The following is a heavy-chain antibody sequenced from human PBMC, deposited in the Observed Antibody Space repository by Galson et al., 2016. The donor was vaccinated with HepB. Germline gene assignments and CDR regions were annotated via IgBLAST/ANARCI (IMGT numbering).Heavy chain of an antibody. CDR2: MYHSGRT. CDR3: ARGAPWRFDP. D-gene: IGHD3-3*01. Sequence: RQSPGKGLEWIGEMYHSGRTNFNPSLKSRVTMSVDKSKNQFSLNLGSVTAADTAVYYCARGAPWRFDPWGQGTLVTVSS. J-gene: IGHJ5*02. V-gene: IGHV4-4*02.